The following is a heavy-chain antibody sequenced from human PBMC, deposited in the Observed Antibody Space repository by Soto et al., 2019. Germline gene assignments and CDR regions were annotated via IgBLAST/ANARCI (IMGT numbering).Heavy chain of an antibody. J-gene: IGHJ6*02. D-gene: IGHD2-2*02. Sequence: GASVKVSCKASGGTFSSYAISWVRQAPGQGLEWMGGIIPIFGTANYAQKFQGRVTITADESTSTAYMELCSLRSEDTAVYYCARTDCSSTSCYKSRDYYYGMDVWGQGTTVTVSS. CDR2: IIPIFGTA. CDR3: ARTDCSSTSCYKSRDYYYGMDV. V-gene: IGHV1-69*13. CDR1: GGTFSSYA.